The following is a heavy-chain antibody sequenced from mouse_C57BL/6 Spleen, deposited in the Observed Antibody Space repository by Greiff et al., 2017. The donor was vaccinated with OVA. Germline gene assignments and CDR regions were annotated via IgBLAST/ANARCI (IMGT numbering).Heavy chain of an antibody. Sequence: EVQLQQSGAELVRPGASVKLSCTASGFNIKDYYMHWVKQRPEQGLEWIGRIDPEDGDTEYAPKFQGKATMTADTSSNTAYLQLSSLTSEDTAVYYCTKAYYGNSYAMDYWGQGTSVTVSS. CDR3: TKAYYGNSYAMDY. J-gene: IGHJ4*01. D-gene: IGHD2-10*01. CDR2: IDPEDGDT. V-gene: IGHV14-1*01. CDR1: GFNIKDYY.